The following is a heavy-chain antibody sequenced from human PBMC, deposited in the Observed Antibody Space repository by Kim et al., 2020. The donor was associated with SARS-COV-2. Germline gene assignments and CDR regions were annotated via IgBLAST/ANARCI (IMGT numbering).Heavy chain of an antibody. J-gene: IGHJ4*02. CDR2: IYLGDSDI. CDR1: GYSFSSYW. CDR3: ARRRGWNTGSSFDY. V-gene: IGHV5-51*01. Sequence: GASLQISCRSSGYSFSSYWIGWVRQMPGKGLEWMGIIYLGDSDIRYSPSFQGQVTISADKSISTAYLQWSSLKASDTAMYYCARRRGWNTGSSFDYWGQGTLVTVSS. D-gene: IGHD1-1*01.